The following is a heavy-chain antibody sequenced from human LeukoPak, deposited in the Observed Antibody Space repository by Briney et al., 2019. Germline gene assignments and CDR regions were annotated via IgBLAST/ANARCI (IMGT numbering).Heavy chain of an antibody. CDR1: GFTFSSYG. Sequence: GGSLRLSCAASGFTFSSYGMHWVRQAPGKGLEWVAFIRYDGSNKYYADSVKGRFTISRDNAKNSLYLQMNSLRAEDTAVYYCARVGYYGSGSYQYDAFDIWGQGTMVTVSS. CDR2: IRYDGSNK. D-gene: IGHD3-10*01. V-gene: IGHV3-30*02. CDR3: ARVGYYGSGSYQYDAFDI. J-gene: IGHJ3*02.